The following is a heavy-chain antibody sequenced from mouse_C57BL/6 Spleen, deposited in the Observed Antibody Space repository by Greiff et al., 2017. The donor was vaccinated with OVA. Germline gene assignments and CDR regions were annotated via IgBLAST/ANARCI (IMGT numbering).Heavy chain of an antibody. CDR1: GYAFSSYW. D-gene: IGHD1-1*01. V-gene: IGHV1-80*01. J-gene: IGHJ2*01. CDR3: ARSAGIYYYGSSQGGDY. CDR2: IYPGDGDT. Sequence: QVQLKQSGAELVKPGASVKISCKASGYAFSSYWMNWVKQRPGKGLEWIGQIYPGDGDTNYNGKFKGKATLTADKSSSTAYMQLSSLTSEDSAVYFCARSAGIYYYGSSQGGDYWGQGTTLTVSS.